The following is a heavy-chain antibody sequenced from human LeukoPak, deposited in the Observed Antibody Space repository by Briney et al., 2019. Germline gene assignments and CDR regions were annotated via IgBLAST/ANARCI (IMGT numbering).Heavy chain of an antibody. CDR2: MYTSGTT. V-gene: IGHV4-4*07. Sequence: SETLSLTCTASGGSISSYYWSWIRQPAGKGLEWIGRMYTSGTTKYNPSLRSRVTMSVDTSKNQFSLKVTSVTAADTAVYYCARHDIVTGYYHRHFDYWGPGTLVTVSS. CDR1: GGSISSYY. J-gene: IGHJ4*01. CDR3: ARHDIVTGYYHRHFDY. D-gene: IGHD3-9*01.